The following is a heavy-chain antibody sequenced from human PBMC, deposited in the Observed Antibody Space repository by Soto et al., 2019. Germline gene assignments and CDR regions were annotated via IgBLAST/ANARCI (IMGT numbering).Heavy chain of an antibody. CDR3: AKESTVGSPGDYFDS. CDR1: GVTFSSYD. J-gene: IGHJ4*02. V-gene: IGHV3-23*01. Sequence: GGSLRLSCAASGVTFSSYDMNWVRQGPGKGLEWVSAIGVYANTYYADSVKGRFTISRDDSRNTVHLHLNSLRVGDTAVYYCAKESTVGSPGDYFDSWGQGTMVTVSS. CDR2: IGVYANT. D-gene: IGHD1-26*01.